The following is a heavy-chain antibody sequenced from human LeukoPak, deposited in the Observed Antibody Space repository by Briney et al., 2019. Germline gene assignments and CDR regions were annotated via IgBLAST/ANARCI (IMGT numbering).Heavy chain of an antibody. Sequence: SETLTLTCTVSGCSISSGGYYWSWIRQHPGKGLEWIGYIYYSGSTYYNPSLKSRVTISVDTSKNQFSLKLSSVTAADTAVYYCAREIVVVTHDAFDIWGQGTMVTVSS. J-gene: IGHJ3*02. CDR3: AREIVVVTHDAFDI. CDR1: GCSISSGGYY. V-gene: IGHV4-31*03. CDR2: IYYSGST. D-gene: IGHD3-22*01.